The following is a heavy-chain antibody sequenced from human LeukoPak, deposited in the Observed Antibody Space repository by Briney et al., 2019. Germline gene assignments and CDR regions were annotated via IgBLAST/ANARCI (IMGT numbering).Heavy chain of an antibody. V-gene: IGHV3-23*01. CDR2: ISGSGGST. J-gene: IGHJ4*02. D-gene: IGHD2-21*02. Sequence: GGSLRLSCAASGFTFSSYAMSWVRQAPGKGLGWVSAISGSGGSTYYADSVKGRFTISRDNSKNTLYLQMNSLRAEDTAVYYCVKEARGDSQIFYFDYWGQGTLVTVSS. CDR3: VKEARGDSQIFYFDY. CDR1: GFTFSSYA.